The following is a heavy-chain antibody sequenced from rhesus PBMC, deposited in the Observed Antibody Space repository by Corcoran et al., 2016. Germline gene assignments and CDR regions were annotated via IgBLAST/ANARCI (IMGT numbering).Heavy chain of an antibody. V-gene: IGHV4-160*01. CDR1: GGSISSNY. D-gene: IGHD3-34*01. J-gene: IGHJ6*01. Sequence: QVQLQESGPGLVKPSETLSLTCAVSGGSISSNYWSWIRQAPGKGLEWIGRSDGSGGNTDYDPSLKSRITISRDTSKNQFSRKLSSVTAADTAVYYCARGLPFWGDYLYGLDSWGQGVVVTVSS. CDR2: SDGSGGNT. CDR3: ARGLPFWGDYLYGLDS.